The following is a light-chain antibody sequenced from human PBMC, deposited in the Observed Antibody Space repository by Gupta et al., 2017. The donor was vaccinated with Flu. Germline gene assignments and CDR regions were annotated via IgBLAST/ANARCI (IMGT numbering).Light chain of an antibody. CDR3: SAYAGANNVYV. Sequence: QSALTQPPSASGSPGQSVTISCAGTISDIGGYNLVSWYQQFPGKVPKLMIYEVYKRPSGVPDRFSGYKSGNTASLTVSGLQAEDEADYYCSAYAGANNVYVFGTGTKVTVL. J-gene: IGLJ1*01. V-gene: IGLV2-8*01. CDR1: ISDIGGYNL. CDR2: EVY.